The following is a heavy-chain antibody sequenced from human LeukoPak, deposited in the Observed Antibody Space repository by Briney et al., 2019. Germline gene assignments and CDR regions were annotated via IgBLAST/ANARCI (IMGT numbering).Heavy chain of an antibody. D-gene: IGHD1-20*01. J-gene: IGHJ4*02. CDR2: IWYDGGNK. V-gene: IGHV3-33*01. CDR3: ARVRIPYNWNVPDY. CDR1: GFTFSSYG. Sequence: PGRSLRLSCAASGFTFSSYGMHWVRQAPGKGLEWVAVIWYDGGNKYYADSVKGRFTISRDNSKNTLYLQMNSLRAEDTAVYYCARVRIPYNWNVPDYWGQGTLVTVSS.